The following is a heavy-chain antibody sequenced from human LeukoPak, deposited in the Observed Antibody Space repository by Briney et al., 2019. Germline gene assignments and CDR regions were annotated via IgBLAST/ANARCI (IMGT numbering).Heavy chain of an antibody. CDR3: ARHSTRYYYYGMDV. CDR1: GYSCTSYW. D-gene: IGHD5/OR15-5a*01. J-gene: IGHJ6*02. Sequence: GESLKISCTSSGYSCTSYWIGWVRQMPGKGLEYMGVIYPGDSDTRYSPSFQGQVTISADKSISTAYLQWSSLKASDTAMYYCARHSTRYYYYGMDVWGQGTMVTVSS. CDR2: IYPGDSDT. V-gene: IGHV5-51*01.